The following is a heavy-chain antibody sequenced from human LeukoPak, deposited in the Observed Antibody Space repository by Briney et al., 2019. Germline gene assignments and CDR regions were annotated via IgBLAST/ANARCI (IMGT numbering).Heavy chain of an antibody. V-gene: IGHV4-34*01. D-gene: IGHD3-22*01. CDR2: INHSGST. Sequence: PSETLSLTCAVYGGSFSGYFWSWIRQPPGKGLEWIGEINHSGSTNYNPSLKSRVTISIDTSKNQFSLKLSSVTAADTAVYYCATLSTDYDNNWFDPWGQGTLVTVSS. J-gene: IGHJ5*02. CDR1: GGSFSGYF. CDR3: ATLSTDYDNNWFDP.